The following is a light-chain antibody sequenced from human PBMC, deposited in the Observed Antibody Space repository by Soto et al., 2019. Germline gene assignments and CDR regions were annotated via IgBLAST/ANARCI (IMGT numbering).Light chain of an antibody. CDR1: QSVSNY. J-gene: IGKJ2*01. CDR3: QQRSNWPPVYT. V-gene: IGKV3-11*01. Sequence: EIVLTQSPATLSLSPGERATLSCRASQSVSNYLAWYQQKPGQAPRLLIYDASNRATGIPAGFMGSGSGTDFTLTISSLEPEVFAVYYCQQRSNWPPVYTFGQGTKLEIK. CDR2: DAS.